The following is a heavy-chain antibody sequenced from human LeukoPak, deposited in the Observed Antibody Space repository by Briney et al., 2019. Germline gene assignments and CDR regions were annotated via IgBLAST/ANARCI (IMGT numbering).Heavy chain of an antibody. CDR1: GYAFSRYD. J-gene: IGHJ4*02. CDR2: MNPNSGNT. D-gene: IGHD6-19*01. V-gene: IGHV1-8*01. CDR3: ARDYSSGWYAFDY. Sequence: ASVKVSCKASGYAFSRYDINWVRQATGQGLEWMGWMNPNSGNTGYAQKFQGRVTMTRNTSISTAYMELSGLRSEDTAVYYCARDYSSGWYAFDYWGQGTLVTVSS.